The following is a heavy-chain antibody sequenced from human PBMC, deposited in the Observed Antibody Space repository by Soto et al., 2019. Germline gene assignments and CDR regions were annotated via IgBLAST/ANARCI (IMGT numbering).Heavy chain of an antibody. CDR2: ISYDGSNK. CDR3: AKDSGVDTNTWSPMYCYYVMDV. V-gene: IGHV3-30*18. CDR1: GFTFSTYG. Sequence: GGSLRLSCAASGFTFSTYGMHWFRQAPGKGLEWVAVISYDGSNKYYADSVKGRFTISRDNSKNTLYLQMNSLRAEDTAVYYCAKDSGVDTNTWSPMYCYYVMDVWGQGTTVTVSS. J-gene: IGHJ6*02. D-gene: IGHD3-3*01.